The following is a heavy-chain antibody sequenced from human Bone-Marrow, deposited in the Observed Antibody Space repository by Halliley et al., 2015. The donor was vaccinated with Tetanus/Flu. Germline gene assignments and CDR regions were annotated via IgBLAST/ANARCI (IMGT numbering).Heavy chain of an antibody. V-gene: IGHV4-39*01. CDR2: IYYSRIT. J-gene: IGHJ4*02. CDR3: GGGKNLLGSYYFDY. CDR1: GASTSTGTYY. D-gene: IGHD3-16*01. Sequence: LRLSCTVSGASTSTGTYYWGWIRQPPGKGLEWIGTIYYSRITYSDPSLKSRVTISVDTSKNQFSLNLNFGTAADTAVYYCGGGKNLLGSYYFDYWGQGTLVTVSS.